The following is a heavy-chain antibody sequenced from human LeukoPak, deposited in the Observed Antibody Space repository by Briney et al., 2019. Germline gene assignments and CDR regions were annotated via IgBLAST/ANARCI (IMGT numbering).Heavy chain of an antibody. J-gene: IGHJ3*02. CDR1: GGSISSYY. D-gene: IGHD4-17*01. CDR2: IYYSGST. V-gene: IGHV4-59*01. CDR3: ARETTVTNDAFDI. Sequence: SETLSLTCTVSGGSISSYYWSWIRQPPGKGLEWIGYIYYSGSTNYNPSLKSRVTISVDTSKNRFSLKLSSVTAADTAVYYCARETTVTNDAFDIWGQGTMVTVSS.